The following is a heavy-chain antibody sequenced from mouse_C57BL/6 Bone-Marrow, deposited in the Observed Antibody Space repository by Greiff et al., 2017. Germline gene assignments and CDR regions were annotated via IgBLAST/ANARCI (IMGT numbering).Heavy chain of an antibody. V-gene: IGHV1-82*01. CDR1: GYAFSSSW. CDR3: TSPGGYFDY. J-gene: IGHJ2*01. CDR2: IYPGDGDT. Sequence: QVQLQQSGPELVKPGASVKISCKASGYAFSSSWMNWVKQRPGKGLEWIGRIYPGDGDTNYNGKFKGKATLTADKSSSTAYMQLSSLTSEDTAVYYCTSPGGYFDYWGQGTTLTVSS.